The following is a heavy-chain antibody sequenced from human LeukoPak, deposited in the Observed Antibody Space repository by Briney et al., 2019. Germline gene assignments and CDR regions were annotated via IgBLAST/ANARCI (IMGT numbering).Heavy chain of an antibody. V-gene: IGHV3-23*01. CDR1: GFTVSDYY. Sequence: PGGSLRLSCAGSGFTVSDYYMSWVRQAPGKGLEWVSAISGSGGSTYYADSVKGRFTISRDNSKNTLYLQMNSLRAEDTAVYYCASLAAGRFDYWGQGTLVTVSS. D-gene: IGHD6-13*01. CDR2: ISGSGGST. CDR3: ASLAAGRFDY. J-gene: IGHJ4*02.